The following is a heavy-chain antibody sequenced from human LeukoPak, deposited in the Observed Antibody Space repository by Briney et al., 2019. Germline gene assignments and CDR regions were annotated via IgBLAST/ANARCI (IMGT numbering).Heavy chain of an antibody. V-gene: IGHV3-11*01. CDR2: ISSSGSTI. D-gene: IGHD3-10*01. Sequence: GGSLRLSCAASGFTFSGYYMSWIRQAPGKGLEWVSYISSSGSTIYYADSVKGRFTISRDNAKNSLYLQINSLRAEDTAVYYCAREKFGDAFDIWGQGTMVTVSS. J-gene: IGHJ3*02. CDR3: AREKFGDAFDI. CDR1: GFTFSGYY.